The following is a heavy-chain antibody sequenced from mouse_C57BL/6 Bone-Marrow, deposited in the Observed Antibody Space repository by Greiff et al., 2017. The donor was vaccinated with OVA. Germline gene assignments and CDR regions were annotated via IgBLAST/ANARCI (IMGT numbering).Heavy chain of an antibody. J-gene: IGHJ4*01. V-gene: IGHV14-2*01. CDR1: GFNIKDYY. CDR2: IDPEDGET. CDR3: ARSNFYSNYVDAMDY. Sequence: EVKLMESGAELVKPGASVKLSCTASGFNIKDYYMHWVKQRTEQGLEWIGRIDPEDGETKYAPKFQGNATITADTSSNTAYLQLSSLTSEDTAVYYCARSNFYSNYVDAMDYWGQGTSVTVSS. D-gene: IGHD2-5*01.